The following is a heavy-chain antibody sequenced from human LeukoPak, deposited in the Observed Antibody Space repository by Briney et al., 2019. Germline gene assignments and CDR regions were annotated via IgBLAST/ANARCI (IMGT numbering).Heavy chain of an antibody. CDR2: IYYSGST. V-gene: IGHV4-59*01. J-gene: IGHJ4*02. D-gene: IGHD6-13*01. CDR3: AREGIAAAPYFDY. Sequence: IPSETLSLTCTVSGGSISSYYWSWIRQPPGKGLEWIGYIYYSGSTNYNPSLKSRVTRSVDTSKNQFSLKLSSVTAADTAVYYCAREGIAAAPYFDYWGQGTLVTVSS. CDR1: GGSISSYY.